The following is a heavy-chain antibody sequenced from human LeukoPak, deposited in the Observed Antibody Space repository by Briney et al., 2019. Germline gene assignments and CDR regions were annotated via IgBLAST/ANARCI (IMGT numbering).Heavy chain of an antibody. V-gene: IGHV3-74*01. D-gene: IGHD6-13*01. CDR1: GFTFSSYW. CDR3: ASVTAAGLYYYYGMDV. CDR2: INSDASST. Sequence: PGGSLRLSCAASGFTFSSYWMHWVRQAPGKGLVWVSRINSDASSTSYADSVKGRFTISRDNAKNTLYLQMNSLRAEDTAVYYCASVTAAGLYYYYGMDVWGQGTTVTVSS. J-gene: IGHJ6*02.